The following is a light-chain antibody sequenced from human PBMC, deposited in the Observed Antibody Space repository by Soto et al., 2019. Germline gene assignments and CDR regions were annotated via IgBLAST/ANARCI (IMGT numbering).Light chain of an antibody. CDR1: QGISSW. V-gene: IGKV1D-12*01. Sequence: DIQMTQSPSSVSASVGDRVTITCRASQGISSWLVWYQQKPGKAPKLLIYAASSLQSGVPSRFSGSGSGTDFTLTISXXQPEDFATYYFQQANSFPLTFGQGTRLEIK. J-gene: IGKJ5*01. CDR3: QQANSFPLT. CDR2: AAS.